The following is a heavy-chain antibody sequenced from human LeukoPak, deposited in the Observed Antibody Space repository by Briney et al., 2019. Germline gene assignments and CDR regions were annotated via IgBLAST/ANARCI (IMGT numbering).Heavy chain of an antibody. CDR3: AKVAAPFSGLRFLEWLLFDY. J-gene: IGHJ4*02. CDR2: FSGSGGST. CDR1: GFTFSSYA. Sequence: GGSLRLSCAASGFTFSSYAMSWVRQAPGKGLEWVSTFSGSGGSTYYADSVKGRFTISRDNSKNTLYLQMNSLRAEDTAVYYCAKVAAPFSGLRFLEWLLFDYWGQGTLVTVSS. D-gene: IGHD3-3*01. V-gene: IGHV3-23*01.